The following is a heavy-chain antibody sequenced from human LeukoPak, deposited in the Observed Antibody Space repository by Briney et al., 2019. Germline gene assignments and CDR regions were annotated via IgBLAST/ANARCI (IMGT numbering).Heavy chain of an antibody. Sequence: GGSLRLSCAASGFTVSSNYMNWVRQAPGKGLEWVSLIYSGGSTYYADSVKGRLTISRDNSKNTLYLQMNSLRAEDTAVYYCARRSEQLYCTSTSCPKSWYFDLWGRGTLVTVSS. CDR2: IYSGGST. CDR1: GFTVSSNY. CDR3: ARRSEQLYCTSTSCPKSWYFDL. V-gene: IGHV3-53*01. J-gene: IGHJ2*01. D-gene: IGHD2-2*01.